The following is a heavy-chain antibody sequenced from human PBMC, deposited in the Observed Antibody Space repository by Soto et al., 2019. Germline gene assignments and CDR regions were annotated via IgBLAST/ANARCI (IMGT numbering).Heavy chain of an antibody. Sequence: PSETLSLTCAVYGGSFSGYYWSWIRQPPGKGLEWIGEINHSGSTNYNPSLKSRVTKSVDTSKNQFSLKLSSVTAADTAVYYCARGWGRIFDYWGQGTLVTVSS. V-gene: IGHV4-34*01. J-gene: IGHJ4*02. D-gene: IGHD7-27*01. CDR2: INHSGST. CDR3: ARGWGRIFDY. CDR1: GGSFSGYY.